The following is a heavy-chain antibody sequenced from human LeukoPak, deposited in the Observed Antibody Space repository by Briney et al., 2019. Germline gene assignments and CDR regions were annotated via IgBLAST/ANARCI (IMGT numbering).Heavy chain of an antibody. CDR2: INPDGTRT. V-gene: IGHV3-74*01. CDR1: GFSFSTYW. J-gene: IGHJ4*02. D-gene: IGHD2-15*01. CDR3: ARWDCSGGNCNSGSRLTDY. Sequence: GGSLRLSCAASGFSFSTYWMHWVRQAPGKGLVWVSRINPDGTRTAYADSVKGRFTISRDNAKNTLYLQMDSLRAEDTAVYYCARWDCSGGNCNSGSRLTDYWGQGTLVTVSS.